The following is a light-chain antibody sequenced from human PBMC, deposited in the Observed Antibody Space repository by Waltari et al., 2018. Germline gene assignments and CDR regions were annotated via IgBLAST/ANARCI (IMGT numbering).Light chain of an antibody. CDR3: CSYAGSTSLGV. CDR2: EVS. Sequence: QSALTQPASVSGSPGQSITISCTGTRSDVGSYNLVSWYQQHPGKAPKVMIYEVSKRPSGVSNRFSGSKSGNTASLTISGLQAEDEADYYCCSYAGSTSLGVFGGGTKLTVL. CDR1: RSDVGSYNL. V-gene: IGLV2-23*02. J-gene: IGLJ2*01.